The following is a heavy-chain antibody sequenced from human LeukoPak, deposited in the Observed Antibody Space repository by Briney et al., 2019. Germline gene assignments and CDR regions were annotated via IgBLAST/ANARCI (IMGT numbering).Heavy chain of an antibody. Sequence: SETLSLTCTVSGGSIRSSYYYWGWIRQPPGKGLEWIGSIYDSGSTYYNPSLKSRVTISVDKSKNQFSLRLSSVTAADTAVYYCARARYSGSYLFDYWGQGTLVTVSS. CDR3: ARARYSGSYLFDY. CDR2: IYDSGST. V-gene: IGHV4-39*07. D-gene: IGHD1-26*01. J-gene: IGHJ4*02. CDR1: GGSIRSSYYY.